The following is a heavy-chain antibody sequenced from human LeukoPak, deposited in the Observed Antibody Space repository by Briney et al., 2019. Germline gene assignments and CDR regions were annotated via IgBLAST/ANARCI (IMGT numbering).Heavy chain of an antibody. CDR3: ARTSIAASGTFDN. CDR1: GDSVSSGSYF. D-gene: IGHD6-13*01. CDR2: IFYTGAT. J-gene: IGHJ4*02. V-gene: IGHV4-61*01. Sequence: SETLSLTCTVSGDSVSSGSYFWSWIRQPPGEGLQWIGYIFYTGATNYNPSLKSGVTISVDTSKNQFSLNLKSVTAADTALYYCARTSIAASGTFDNWGQGTLVTVSS.